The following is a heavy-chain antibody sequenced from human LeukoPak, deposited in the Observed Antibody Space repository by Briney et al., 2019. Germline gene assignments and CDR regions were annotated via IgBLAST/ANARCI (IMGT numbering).Heavy chain of an antibody. J-gene: IGHJ4*02. CDR2: INHSGST. Sequence: PSETLSLTCAVYGGSFSGYYWSWIRQPPGKGLEWIGEINHSGSTNYNPSLKSRVTISVDTSKNQFSLKLSSVTAADTAVYYCARGGGTYYLSSVDYWGQGTLVTVSS. CDR1: GGSFSGYY. CDR3: ARGGGTYYLSSVDY. V-gene: IGHV4-34*09. D-gene: IGHD1-26*01.